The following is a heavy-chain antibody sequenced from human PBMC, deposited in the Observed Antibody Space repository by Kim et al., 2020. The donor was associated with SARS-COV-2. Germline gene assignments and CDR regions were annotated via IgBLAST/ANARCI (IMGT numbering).Heavy chain of an antibody. Sequence: GGSLRLSCAASGFTFSSYAMSWVRQAPGKGLEWVSSISGNGGSTYYADSVRGRFTISRDNSKNTLYLQMNSLRAEDTAVYYCAKTLGYCSGGSCGWGQGTLVTVSS. V-gene: IGHV3-23*01. CDR1: GFTFSSYA. CDR2: ISGNGGST. J-gene: IGHJ4*02. CDR3: AKTLGYCSGGSCG. D-gene: IGHD2-15*01.